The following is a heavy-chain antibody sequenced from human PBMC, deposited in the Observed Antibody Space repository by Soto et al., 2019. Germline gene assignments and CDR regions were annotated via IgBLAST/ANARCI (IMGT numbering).Heavy chain of an antibody. CDR3: AKPDCSGGSCYYYYYGMDV. D-gene: IGHD2-15*01. Sequence: PGGSLRLSCAASGFTFSSYGMHWVRQAPGKGLEWVAVISYDGSNKYYADSVKGRFTISRDNSKNTLYLQMNSLRAEDTAVYYCAKPDCSGGSCYYYYYGMDVWGQGTTVTVSS. CDR2: ISYDGSNK. J-gene: IGHJ6*02. CDR1: GFTFSSYG. V-gene: IGHV3-30*18.